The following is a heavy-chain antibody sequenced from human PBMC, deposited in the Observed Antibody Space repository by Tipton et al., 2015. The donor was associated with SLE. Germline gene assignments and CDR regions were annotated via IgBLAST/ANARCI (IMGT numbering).Heavy chain of an antibody. J-gene: IGHJ6*02. CDR1: GFTFSKHW. Sequence: SLRLSCVASGFTFSKHWINWVRQAPGKGLEWVATIKQDGSETYYVDSVAGRFTISRDNAKNSLYLQMNSLRAEDTAVYFCTRGGWCSTSRCYDNYYFGMNVWGQGTTVTVSS. V-gene: IGHV3-7*01. D-gene: IGHD2-2*01. CDR2: IKQDGSET. CDR3: TRGGWCSTSRCYDNYYFGMNV.